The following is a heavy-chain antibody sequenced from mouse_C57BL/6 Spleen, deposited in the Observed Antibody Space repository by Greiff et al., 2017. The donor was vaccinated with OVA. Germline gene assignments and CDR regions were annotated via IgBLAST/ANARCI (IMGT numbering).Heavy chain of an antibody. CDR1: GFTFSDYG. Sequence: EVHLVESGGGLVKPGGSLKLSCAASGFTFSDYGMHWVRQAPEKGLEWVAYISSGSSTIYYADTVKGRFTISRDNAKNTLFLQMTSLRSEDTAMYYCSSGSSPWAMDYWGQGTSVTVSS. J-gene: IGHJ4*01. CDR2: ISSGSSTI. D-gene: IGHD1-1*01. V-gene: IGHV5-17*01. CDR3: SSGSSPWAMDY.